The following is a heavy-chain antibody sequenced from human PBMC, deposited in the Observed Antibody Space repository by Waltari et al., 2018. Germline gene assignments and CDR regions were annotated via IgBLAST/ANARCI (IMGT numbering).Heavy chain of an antibody. CDR2: ISAYNWNT. V-gene: IGHV1-18*01. J-gene: IGHJ3*02. Sequence: QVQLVQSGAEVKKPGASVKVSCKASGYTFTSYGISWVRQAPGQGLEERGWISAYNWNTNDAQKRQGRVTMTTDTSTSTAYMELRSLRSDDTAVYYCARAVQGFGEKAFDIWGQGTMVTVSS. D-gene: IGHD3-10*01. CDR3: ARAVQGFGEKAFDI. CDR1: GYTFTSYG.